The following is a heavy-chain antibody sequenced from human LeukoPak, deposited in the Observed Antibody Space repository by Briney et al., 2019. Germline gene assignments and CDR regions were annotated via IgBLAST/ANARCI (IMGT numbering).Heavy chain of an antibody. D-gene: IGHD3-16*01. CDR3: ARDGRDNYDYALGEVDY. J-gene: IGHJ4*02. V-gene: IGHV1-69*04. CDR2: IIPILGIA. CDR1: GGTFSSYA. Sequence: GASVKVSCKASGGTFSSYAISWVRQAPGQGLEWMGRIIPILGIANYAQKSQGRVTITADKSTSTAYMELSSLRSEDTAVYYCARDGRDNYDYALGEVDYWGQGTLVTVSS.